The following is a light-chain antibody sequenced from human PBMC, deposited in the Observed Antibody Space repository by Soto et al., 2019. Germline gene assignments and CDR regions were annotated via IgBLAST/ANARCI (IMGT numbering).Light chain of an antibody. J-gene: IGLJ2*01. CDR1: SSNIRSNS. CDR2: STN. CDR3: AAWDDSLNGEVV. V-gene: IGLV1-44*01. Sequence: QSVLTQPPSASGTPGQRVTISCSGSSSNIRSNSVNWYQQLPGTAPKLLIYSTNQRPSGVPDRFSGSKSDTSASLAISGLQSEDEADYYCAAWDDSLNGEVVFGGGTKLTVL.